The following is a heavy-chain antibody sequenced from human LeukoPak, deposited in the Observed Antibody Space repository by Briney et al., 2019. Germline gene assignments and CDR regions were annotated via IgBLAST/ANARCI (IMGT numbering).Heavy chain of an antibody. J-gene: IGHJ3*02. CDR1: GFTFSNYG. Sequence: GGSLRLSCAASGFTFSNYGMDWVRQAPGKGLEWVAVISYAGINKYYTDSVKGRFTISRDNPKNTLYLQMNSLRAEDTAVYYCAKSYSGNYVDAFDIWGQGTMVTVSS. D-gene: IGHD1-26*01. V-gene: IGHV3-30*18. CDR2: ISYAGINK. CDR3: AKSYSGNYVDAFDI.